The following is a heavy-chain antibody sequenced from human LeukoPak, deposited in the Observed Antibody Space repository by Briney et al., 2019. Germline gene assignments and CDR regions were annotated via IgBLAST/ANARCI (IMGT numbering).Heavy chain of an antibody. CDR2: IRSKAYGGTT. D-gene: IGHD6-13*01. CDR1: GFTFGDYA. CDR3: TRGGIAAVFHY. V-gene: IGHV3-49*03. J-gene: IGHJ4*02. Sequence: GGSLRLSCTASGFTFGDYAMSWFRQAPGKGLEWVGFIRSKAYGGTTGYAASVKGRFTISRDDSKSIAYLQMNSLKTEDTAVYYCTRGGIAAVFHYWGQGTLVTVSS.